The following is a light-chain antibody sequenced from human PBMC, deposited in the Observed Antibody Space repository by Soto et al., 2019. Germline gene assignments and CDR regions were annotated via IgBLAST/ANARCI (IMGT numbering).Light chain of an antibody. CDR2: GAS. Sequence: EIVLTQSPATLSLSPGERATLSCRASQSLRSDLAWYQQKPGQAPRLLIYGASSRATGIPARFSGSGSGTDFTLTISSLEAEDFAVYYCQQHSNWLTFGGGTKVDI. J-gene: IGKJ4*01. CDR3: QQHSNWLT. V-gene: IGKV3-11*01. CDR1: QSLRSD.